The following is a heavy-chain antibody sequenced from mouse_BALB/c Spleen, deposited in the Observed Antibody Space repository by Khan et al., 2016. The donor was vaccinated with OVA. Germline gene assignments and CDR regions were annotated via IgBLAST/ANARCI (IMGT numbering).Heavy chain of an antibody. J-gene: IGHJ4*01. D-gene: IGHD6-1*01. CDR1: GYTFTSYW. CDR3: AASILFYYSMDY. Sequence: QVQLQQSGAELAKPGASVKMSCKASGYTFTSYWMHWVKQRPGQGLEWIGYINPSTGYTEYNQKFKDKATLTTDKSSSTAYMQLSSLTSEDSGVYYCAASILFYYSMDYWGQGTSVTVSS. CDR2: INPSTGYT. V-gene: IGHV1-7*01.